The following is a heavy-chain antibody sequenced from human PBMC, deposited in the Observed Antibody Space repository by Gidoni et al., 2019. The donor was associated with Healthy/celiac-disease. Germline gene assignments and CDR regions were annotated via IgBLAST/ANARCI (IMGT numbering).Heavy chain of an antibody. CDR1: GFPFPSSA. CDR2: IVVGRGNT. Sequence: MQRVQSGPEVKKPGTSVKVSRKASGFPFPSSAMQRVRQARGQRLEWIGWIVVGRGNTNYAQKFQERVTITRDMSTSTAYMELSSLRSEDTAVYYCAAVSPKWELLRLDYWGQGTLVTVSS. V-gene: IGHV1-58*02. CDR3: AAVSPKWELLRLDY. D-gene: IGHD1-26*01. J-gene: IGHJ4*02.